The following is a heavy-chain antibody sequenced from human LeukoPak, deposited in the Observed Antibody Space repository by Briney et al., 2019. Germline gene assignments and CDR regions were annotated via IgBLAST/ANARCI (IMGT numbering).Heavy chain of an antibody. D-gene: IGHD6-19*01. V-gene: IGHV3-23*01. CDR3: TKELHVAVAVADYYYFYMDV. CDR2: INGGGNTT. CDR1: GFAFSSFA. J-gene: IGHJ6*03. Sequence: GGSLRLSCAASGFAFSSFAMGWVRQSPGKGLEWLSTINGGGNTTFYSDSVKGRYTISRDNSKNTLYLHMDSLRPDDTATYYCTKELHVAVAVADYYYFYMDVWGRGTAVTVSS.